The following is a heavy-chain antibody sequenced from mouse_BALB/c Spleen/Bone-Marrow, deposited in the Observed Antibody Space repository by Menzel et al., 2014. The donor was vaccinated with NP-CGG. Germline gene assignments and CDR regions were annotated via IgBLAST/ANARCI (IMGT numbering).Heavy chain of an antibody. CDR3: ARNYDYDGGYYAMDY. CDR1: GYNFISYW. J-gene: IGHJ4*01. Sequence: QVQLKDSGAELAKPGASVKMSCKASGYNFISYWMHWVKQRPGQGLEWIGYINPSTGYTEYNQKFKDKATLTADKSSRKAYMQLSSLTSEDSAVYYCARNYDYDGGYYAMDYWGQGTSVTVSS. CDR2: INPSTGYT. D-gene: IGHD2-4*01. V-gene: IGHV1-7*01.